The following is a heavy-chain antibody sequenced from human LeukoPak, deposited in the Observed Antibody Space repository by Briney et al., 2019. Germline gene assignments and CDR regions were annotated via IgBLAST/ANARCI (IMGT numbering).Heavy chain of an antibody. CDR1: GYTFSSYG. Sequence: GASVKDSCKASGYTFSSYGFSWVRQAPGQGLEWMGWISAYNGYTNYALKLQGRVTMTTDTSTSTAYMELRSLRSDDTAVYYCARGSYFDYWGQGTLVTVSS. J-gene: IGHJ4*02. V-gene: IGHV1-18*01. CDR3: ARGSYFDY. CDR2: ISAYNGYT.